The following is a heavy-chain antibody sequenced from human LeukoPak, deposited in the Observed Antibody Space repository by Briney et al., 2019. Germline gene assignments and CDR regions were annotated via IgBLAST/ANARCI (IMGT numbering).Heavy chain of an antibody. Sequence: PGGSLRLSCAASGFTFSSDAMIWVRQAPGKGLGWVSAISGRGDNTFYADSVKGRFTIPRENSKNTLYLKVHPLSPGDTAVYYGAKKGGAWHFAYWGQGTLVTVSS. CDR1: GFTFSSDA. D-gene: IGHD6-25*01. CDR3: AKKGGAWHFAY. J-gene: IGHJ4*02. CDR2: ISGRGDNT. V-gene: IGHV3-23*01.